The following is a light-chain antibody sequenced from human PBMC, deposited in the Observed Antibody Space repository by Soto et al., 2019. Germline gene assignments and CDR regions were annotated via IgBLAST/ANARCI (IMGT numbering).Light chain of an antibody. Sequence: EIFTTQSPATLSVSPGERATLSCRASQSVSTTLAWYQQKPGQTPRLLVYGASTRATGIPARFSGSGSGTEFTLTISNLQSEDSAVYYCQQYSQWPLTFGGGTKVDIK. V-gene: IGKV3D-15*01. J-gene: IGKJ4*01. CDR1: QSVSTT. CDR2: GAS. CDR3: QQYSQWPLT.